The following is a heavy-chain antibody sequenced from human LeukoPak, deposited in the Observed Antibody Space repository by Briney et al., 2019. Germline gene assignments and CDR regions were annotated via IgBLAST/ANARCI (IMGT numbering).Heavy chain of an antibody. CDR1: GFTFSSYA. CDR2: ISYDGSNK. V-gene: IGHV3-30-3*01. D-gene: IGHD6-25*01. J-gene: IGHJ5*02. CDR3: ARDSAVVTVSWFDP. Sequence: GGSLRLSCADSGFTFSSYAMHWVRQAPGKGLEWVAVISYDGSNKYYADSVKGRFTISRDNSKNTLYLQMNSLRAEDTAVYYCARDSAVVTVSWFDPWGQGTLVTVSS.